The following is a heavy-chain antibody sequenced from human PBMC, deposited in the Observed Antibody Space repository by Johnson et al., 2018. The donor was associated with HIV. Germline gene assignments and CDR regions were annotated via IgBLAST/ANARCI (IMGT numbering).Heavy chain of an antibody. D-gene: IGHD3-22*01. Sequence: MLLVESGGGLVQPGGSLRLSCAASGFTFSSYAMHWVRQAPGKGLEYVSAISSNGGSTYYANSVKGRFTISRDNSKNTLYLQMGSLRAEDTAVYYCARVTMIVVVMQAFDIWGQGTMVTVSS. CDR2: ISSNGGST. CDR3: ARVTMIVVVMQAFDI. V-gene: IGHV3-64*01. CDR1: GFTFSSYA. J-gene: IGHJ3*02.